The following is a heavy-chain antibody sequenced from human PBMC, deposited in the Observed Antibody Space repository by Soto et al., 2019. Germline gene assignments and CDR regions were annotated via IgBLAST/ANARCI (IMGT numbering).Heavy chain of an antibody. CDR3: ARGGAPYNWFDT. CDR1: GGSITSYY. D-gene: IGHD3-16*01. J-gene: IGHJ5*02. Sequence: SETLSLTCTVSGGSITSYYWSWIRQPPGQGLEWVGYIFYSGITNYNPSLKSRVTISVDTSKNQFSLKLSSVTAADTAVYYCARGGAPYNWFDTWGQGTLVTVSS. CDR2: IFYSGIT. V-gene: IGHV4-59*01.